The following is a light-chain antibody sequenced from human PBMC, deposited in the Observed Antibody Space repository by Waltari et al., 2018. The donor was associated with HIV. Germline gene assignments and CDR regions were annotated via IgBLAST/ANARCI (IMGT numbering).Light chain of an antibody. V-gene: IGLV2-11*01. CDR2: DLN. CDR1: SNDVGAYNY. Sequence: QPPLTQSRSVSGSPGQSITISCTGTSNDVGAYNYVSWYQQHPGSAPKLLIFDLNRRPSGVPVRFSGSKSGNTASLTSSGLQAEDEADYYCGSSAGRYTFVVGTGTKVTVL. J-gene: IGLJ1*01. CDR3: GSSAGRYTFV.